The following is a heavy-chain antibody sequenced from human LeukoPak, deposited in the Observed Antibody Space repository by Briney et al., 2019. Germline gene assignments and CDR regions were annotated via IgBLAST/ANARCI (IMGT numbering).Heavy chain of an antibody. D-gene: IGHD2-2*03. CDR3: ASLDIAVVPAAIGGNAFDI. Sequence: ASVKVSCKASGYTFTSYYMHWVRQAPGQGLEWMGIINPSGGSTSYAQKFQGRVTMTRDTSTSTVYMELSSLRSEDTAVYYCASLDIAVVPAAIGGNAFDIWGQGTMVTVSS. V-gene: IGHV1-46*03. J-gene: IGHJ3*02. CDR2: INPSGGST. CDR1: GYTFTSYY.